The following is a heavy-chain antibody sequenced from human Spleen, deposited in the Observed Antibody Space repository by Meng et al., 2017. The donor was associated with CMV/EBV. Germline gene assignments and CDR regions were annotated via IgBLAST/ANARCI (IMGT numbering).Heavy chain of an antibody. CDR2: ISYDGSNK. V-gene: IGHV3-30-3*01. CDR3: AGAKDIVVRAFDI. CDR1: GFTFSSYA. Sequence: GESLKISCAASGFTFSSYAMHWVRQAPGKGLEWVAVISYDGSNKYYADSVKGRFTISRDNSKNTLYLQMNSLRAEDTAVYYCAGAKDIVVRAFDIWGQGTMVTVSS. J-gene: IGHJ3*02. D-gene: IGHD2-2*01.